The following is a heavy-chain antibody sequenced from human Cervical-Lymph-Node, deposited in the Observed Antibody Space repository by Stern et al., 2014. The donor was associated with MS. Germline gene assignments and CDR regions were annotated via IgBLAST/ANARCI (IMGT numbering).Heavy chain of an antibody. CDR1: GFTFSSLA. V-gene: IGHV3-30*04. CDR2: ISYDGSKE. J-gene: IGHJ4*02. D-gene: IGHD2-15*01. CDR3: ATKAHPYCSGASCYEY. Sequence: VQLLESGGGVVQPGRSLRLSCAASGFTFSSLAMHWVRQAPGKGLEWVSLISYDGSKEDYADSVKGRFTISRDNSKNTLYLQLNSLRVEDTAVYYCATKAHPYCSGASCYEYWGQGTLVTVSS.